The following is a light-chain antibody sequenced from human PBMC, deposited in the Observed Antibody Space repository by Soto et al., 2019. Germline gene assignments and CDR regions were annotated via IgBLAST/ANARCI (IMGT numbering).Light chain of an antibody. CDR1: QSVNNN. J-gene: IGKJ1*01. CDR3: QQYNSWLWT. CDR2: GAS. V-gene: IGKV3-15*01. Sequence: ETLMTQSPATLSVSPWARATLPCRASQSVNNNLAWYQQKPGQAPRLLIYGASTRATGIPARFSGSGSGTEFTLIISSLQSEDSAVYYCQQYNSWLWTFGQGTKVDIK.